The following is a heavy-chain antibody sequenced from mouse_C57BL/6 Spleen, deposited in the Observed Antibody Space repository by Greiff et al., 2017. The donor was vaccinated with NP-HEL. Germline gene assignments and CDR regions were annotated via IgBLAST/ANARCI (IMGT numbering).Heavy chain of an antibody. CDR1: GYTFTSYG. CDR3: ERADYDYDRGAMDY. D-gene: IGHD2-4*01. CDR2: IYPRSGNT. J-gene: IGHJ4*01. V-gene: IGHV1-81*01. Sequence: VQLQQSGAELARPGASVKLSCKASGYTFTSYGISWVKQRTGQGLEWIGEIYPRSGNTYYNEKFKGKATLTADKSSSTAYMELRSLTSEDSAVFFCERADYDYDRGAMDYWGQGTSVTVSS.